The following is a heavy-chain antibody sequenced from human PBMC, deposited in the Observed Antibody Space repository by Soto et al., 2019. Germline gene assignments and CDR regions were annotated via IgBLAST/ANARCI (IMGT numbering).Heavy chain of an antibody. Sequence: PGGSLRLSCAASGFTFSSYAMSWVRQAPGKGLEWVSAISGSGGSTSYAQKFQGRVTMTRDTSTSTVYMELSSLRSEDTAVYYCARDGGLSQSIAAAGPWFDPWGQGTLVTVSS. CDR3: ARDGGLSQSIAAAGPWFDP. V-gene: IGHV3-23*01. D-gene: IGHD6-13*01. CDR2: ISGSGGST. CDR1: GFTFSSYA. J-gene: IGHJ5*02.